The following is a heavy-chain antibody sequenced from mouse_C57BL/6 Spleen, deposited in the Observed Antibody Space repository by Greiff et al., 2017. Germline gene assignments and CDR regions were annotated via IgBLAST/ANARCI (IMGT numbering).Heavy chain of an antibody. CDR2: IHPSDSDT. V-gene: IGHV1-74*01. D-gene: IGHD4-1*01. CDR1: GYTFTSYW. Sequence: VQLVESGAELVKPGASVKLSCKASGYTFTSYWMHWVTQRPGQGLEWIGRIHPSDSDTNYNQKFKGKATWTVDKSSSTAYMQLSSLTSEDSAVYYRAGNWDSFDYWGQGTTLTVSS. J-gene: IGHJ2*01. CDR3: AGNWDSFDY.